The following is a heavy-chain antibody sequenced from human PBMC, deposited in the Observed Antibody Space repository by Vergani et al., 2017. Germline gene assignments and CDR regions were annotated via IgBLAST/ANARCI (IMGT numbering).Heavy chain of an antibody. CDR2: IDPSDSYT. Sequence: EVQLVQSGAEVKKPGESLKISCKGSGYSFTSYWIGWVRQMPGKGLEWMGRIDPSDSYTNYSPSFQGHVTISADKSISTAYLQWSSLKASDTAMYYCAITTVLLWFGELQGLDYWGQGTLVTVSS. V-gene: IGHV5-10-1*01. CDR3: AITTVLLWFGELQGLDY. J-gene: IGHJ4*02. D-gene: IGHD3-10*01. CDR1: GYSFTSYW.